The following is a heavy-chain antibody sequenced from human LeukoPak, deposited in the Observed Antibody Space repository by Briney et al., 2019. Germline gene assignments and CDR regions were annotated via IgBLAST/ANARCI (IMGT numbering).Heavy chain of an antibody. CDR2: IRGKADNYAT. V-gene: IGHV3-73*01. CDR3: TRLAAIGSA. Sequence: GGSLRLSCAASGFTFSGSAVHWVRQAAGKGLKWVGRIRGKADNYATVYTASVEGRFTMSRDDSRKTAYLQMNSLKIEDTAVYYCTRLAAIGSAWGQGTLVTVSS. CDR1: GFTFSGSA. J-gene: IGHJ4*02. D-gene: IGHD3-10*01.